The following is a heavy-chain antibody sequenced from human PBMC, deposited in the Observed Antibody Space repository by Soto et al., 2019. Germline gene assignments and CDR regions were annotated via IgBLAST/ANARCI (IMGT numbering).Heavy chain of an antibody. V-gene: IGHV3-30-3*01. CDR3: ARSLYSSSSEGAFDY. D-gene: IGHD6-6*01. J-gene: IGHJ4*02. Sequence: QVQLVESGGGVVQPGRSLRLSCEASGFTFSSYAMHWVRQAPGKGLEWVAIISYDGSNKYYADSVKGRFTISRDNSKNPQYLQMNSMRAEDTAVYCWARSLYSSSSEGAFDYWGQGTLGTVSS. CDR2: ISYDGSNK. CDR1: GFTFSSYA.